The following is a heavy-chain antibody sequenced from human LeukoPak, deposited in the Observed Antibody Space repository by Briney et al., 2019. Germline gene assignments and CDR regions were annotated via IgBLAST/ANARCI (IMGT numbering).Heavy chain of an antibody. D-gene: IGHD3-16*01. CDR1: GLTFSGYD. V-gene: IGHV3-30*18. Sequence: GGSLRLSCAASGLTFSGYDMHWVRQAPGKGLEWVAVVSYDGADKYYADSVKGRFTISRDNSINTLYLQMDSLRTEDTAVYYCPKASKGWKLYYFDYWGQGPLVTVSS. CDR3: PKASKGWKLYYFDY. CDR2: VSYDGADK. J-gene: IGHJ4*02.